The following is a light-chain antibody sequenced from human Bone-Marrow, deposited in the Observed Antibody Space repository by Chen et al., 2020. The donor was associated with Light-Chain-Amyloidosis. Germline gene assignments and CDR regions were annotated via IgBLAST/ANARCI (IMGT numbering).Light chain of an antibody. J-gene: IGLJ1*01. CDR1: RSDIGGYQY. CDR2: DVS. Sequence: QSPLTPPASVSGSPGPSTIISCSETRSDIGGYQYVSWYQQHPGEAPKLMIYDVSRRPSGVSNRFSGSKSGNTASLTISGLQAEDEADYYCSSYTPRTTLYVFGTGTKVTVL. V-gene: IGLV2-14*03. CDR3: SSYTPRTTLYV.